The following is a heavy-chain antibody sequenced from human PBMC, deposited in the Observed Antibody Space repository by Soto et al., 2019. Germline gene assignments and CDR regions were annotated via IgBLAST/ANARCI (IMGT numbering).Heavy chain of an antibody. V-gene: IGHV1-18*01. D-gene: IGHD4-4*01. J-gene: IGHJ5*02. Sequence: QVQLVQSGAEVKKPGASVKVSCKASGYTFTSYGISWVRQAPGQGLEWMGWISAYNGNTNHAQKLQGRVTMTTDTSTSTAYMELRSLRSDDTAVYYCAREAMGWVRTTPSYFNWFDPWGQGTLVTVSA. CDR2: ISAYNGNT. CDR3: AREAMGWVRTTPSYFNWFDP. CDR1: GYTFTSYG.